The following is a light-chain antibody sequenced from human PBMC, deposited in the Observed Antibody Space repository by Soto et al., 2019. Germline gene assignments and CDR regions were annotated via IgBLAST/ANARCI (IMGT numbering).Light chain of an antibody. J-gene: IGKJ1*01. Sequence: IVMTQSPATLSVSPGERATLSCRASQSIDNTIAWYQQKPGQAPRLLIYGASTRAAGIPARFSGSGSGTEFTLTISSLQSEDFAVYYCQQYNNWPPWTFGQGTKVDIK. CDR3: QQYNNWPPWT. CDR2: GAS. CDR1: QSIDNT. V-gene: IGKV3-15*01.